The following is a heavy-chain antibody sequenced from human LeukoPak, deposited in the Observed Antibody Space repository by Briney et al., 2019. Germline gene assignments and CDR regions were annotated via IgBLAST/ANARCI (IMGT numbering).Heavy chain of an antibody. V-gene: IGHV1-69*05. CDR3: ARERPYCSSTSCYGGDWFDP. J-gene: IGHJ5*02. CDR2: IIPIFGTA. CDR1: GGTFSSYA. Sequence: SVKVSCKASGGTFSSYAISWVRQAPGQGLEWMGGIIPIFGTANYAQKFQGRVTITTDESTSTAYMELSSLRSEDTAVYYCARERPYCSSTSCYGGDWFDPWGQGTLVTVSS. D-gene: IGHD2-2*01.